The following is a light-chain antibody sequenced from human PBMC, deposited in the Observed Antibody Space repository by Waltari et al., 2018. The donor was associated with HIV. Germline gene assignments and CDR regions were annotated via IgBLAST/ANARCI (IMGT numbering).Light chain of an antibody. J-gene: IGKJ1*01. CDR2: ATS. Sequence: EIVMTQPPVTLSVSPGERVPRSCRASQSVITNLAWYQQKFGQPPRLLIYATSIRATNIPARFSGGWSGTEFTLTISSLQSEDFAIYYCQQYNTWPRTFGQGTKVEV. V-gene: IGKV3-15*01. CDR1: QSVITN. CDR3: QQYNTWPRT.